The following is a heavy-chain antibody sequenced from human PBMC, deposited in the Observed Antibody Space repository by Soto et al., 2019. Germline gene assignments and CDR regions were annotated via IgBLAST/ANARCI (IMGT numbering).Heavy chain of an antibody. CDR1: GYTFTSYG. J-gene: IGHJ6*02. CDR2: ISAYNGNT. V-gene: IGHV1-18*01. CDR3: ARDKRGYCTNGVCYNGMDV. Sequence: QVQLVQSGAEVKKPGASVKVSCKASGYTFTSYGISWVRQAPGQGLEWMGWISAYNGNTNYARKLQGRVTMTTDTYTSTAYMELRSLRSDDTAVYYCARDKRGYCTNGVCYNGMDVWGQGTTVTVSS. D-gene: IGHD2-8*01.